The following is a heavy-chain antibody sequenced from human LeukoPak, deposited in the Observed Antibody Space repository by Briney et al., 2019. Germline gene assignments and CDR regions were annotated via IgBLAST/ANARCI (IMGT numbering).Heavy chain of an antibody. J-gene: IGHJ4*02. D-gene: IGHD3-10*01. CDR1: GGSFSGYY. CDR2: INHSGST. V-gene: IGHV4-34*01. Sequence: SETLSLTCAVYGGSFSGYYWSWIRQPPGKGLEWIGEINHSGSTNYNPSLKSRVTISVDTSKNQFSLKLSSVTAADTAVYYCARAPPRLGFVYWGQGTLVTVSS. CDR3: ARAPPRLGFVY.